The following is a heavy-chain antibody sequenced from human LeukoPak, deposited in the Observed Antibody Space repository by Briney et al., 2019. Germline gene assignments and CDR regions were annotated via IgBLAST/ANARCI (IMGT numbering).Heavy chain of an antibody. CDR1: GLTLSTYA. CDR2: IDTDGGGT. D-gene: IGHD3-10*01. Sequence: TGGSLRLSCSGSGLTLSTYAMHWVRQAPGKGLEYVSAIDTDGGGTYYADSVKGRFTISRDKSKNTLYLQMRSLRAEDTAVYYCMTSDTSGYWGQGTLVTVSA. J-gene: IGHJ4*02. CDR3: MTSDTSGY. V-gene: IGHV3-64D*09.